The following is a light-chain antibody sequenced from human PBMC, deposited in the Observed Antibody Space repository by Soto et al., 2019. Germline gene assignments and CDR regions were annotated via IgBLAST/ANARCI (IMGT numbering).Light chain of an antibody. CDR1: QNISPW. Sequence: DIQMTQSPSTLSASVGDRVTITCRATQNISPWLAWYQQKPWKAPKLLVYDASTLQSGVASRFSGSGSGTEFSLTISNLQPDDFATYYCQHYKSYPWTFGQGTKVDIK. J-gene: IGKJ1*01. V-gene: IGKV1-5*01. CDR2: DAS. CDR3: QHYKSYPWT.